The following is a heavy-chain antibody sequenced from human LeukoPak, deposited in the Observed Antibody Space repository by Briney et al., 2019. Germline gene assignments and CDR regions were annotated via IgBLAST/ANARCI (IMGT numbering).Heavy chain of an antibody. CDR3: AREGYSCGQYFDP. V-gene: IGHV3-30-3*01. CDR1: GFTFSSYA. J-gene: IGHJ5*02. CDR2: ISYDGSNK. Sequence: PGGSLRLSCAASGFTFSSYAMHWVRQAPGKGLEWVAVISYDGSNKYYADSVKGRFTISRDNSKNTLYLQMNSQRAEDTAVYYCAREGYSCGQYFDPWGQGTLVTVSS. D-gene: IGHD5-18*01.